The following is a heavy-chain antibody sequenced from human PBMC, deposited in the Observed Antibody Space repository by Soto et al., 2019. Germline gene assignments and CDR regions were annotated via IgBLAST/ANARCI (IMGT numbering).Heavy chain of an antibody. CDR1: GFTFTSSA. V-gene: IGHV1-58*02. D-gene: IGHD2-2*01. CDR2: IVVGSGNT. CDR3: ARVPQGYCSSTSCPFDY. Sequence: ASVKVSCKASGFTFTSSAMQWVRQARGQRLEWIGWIVVGSGNTNYAQKFQERVTITRDMSTSTAYMELSSLRSDDTAVYYCARVPQGYCSSTSCPFDYWGQGTLVTVSS. J-gene: IGHJ4*02.